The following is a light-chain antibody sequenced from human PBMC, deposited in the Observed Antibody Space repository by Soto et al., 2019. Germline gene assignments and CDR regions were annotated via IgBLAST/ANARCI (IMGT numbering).Light chain of an antibody. J-gene: IGKJ1*01. CDR3: QQYSTYWT. CDR1: QSISSW. CDR2: KAS. V-gene: IGKV1-5*03. Sequence: DIQMTQSPSTLSVSVGDRVTITCRASQSISSWLAWYQQKPGKAPKLLIYKASSLKSGVPSRFSGSGSGTEFTLTISSLQPDDFATYYCQQYSTYWTFGQGTKVEIK.